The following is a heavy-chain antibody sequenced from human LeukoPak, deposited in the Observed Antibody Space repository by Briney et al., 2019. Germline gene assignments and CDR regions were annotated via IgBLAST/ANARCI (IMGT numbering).Heavy chain of an antibody. CDR2: ISYDGSNK. CDR3: TRSGGRNFDY. V-gene: IGHV3-30-3*01. CDR1: GFTFSSYA. D-gene: IGHD2-15*01. J-gene: IGHJ4*02. Sequence: GGSLRLSCAASGFTFSSYAMHWVRQAPGKGLEWVAVISYDGSNKYYADSVKGRFTISRDNSKNTLYLQMNSLRADDTAVYFCTRSGGRNFDYWGQGTLVTVSS.